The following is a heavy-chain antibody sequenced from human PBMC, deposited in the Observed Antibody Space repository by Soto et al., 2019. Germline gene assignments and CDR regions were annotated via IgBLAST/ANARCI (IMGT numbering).Heavy chain of an antibody. V-gene: IGHV3-33*01. CDR1: GFTFSSYG. CDR2: IWYDGSNK. D-gene: IGHD4-17*01. J-gene: IGHJ4*02. Sequence: QVQLVESGGGVVQPGRSLRLSCAASGFTFSSYGMHWVRQAPGKGLEWVAVIWYDGSNKYYADSVKGRFTISRDNSKNTLYLQMNSLRAEDTAVYYCAMAGYGDYFDYWGQGNLVTVSS. CDR3: AMAGYGDYFDY.